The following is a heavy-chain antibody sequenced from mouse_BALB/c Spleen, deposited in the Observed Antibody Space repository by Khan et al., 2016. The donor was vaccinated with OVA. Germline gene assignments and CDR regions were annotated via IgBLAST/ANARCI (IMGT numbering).Heavy chain of an antibody. CDR3: GSRSWFAY. Sequence: EVQLVESGGGLVQPKGSLKLSCAASGFTFNTYAMNWVRQAPGKGLEWVARISSKSNNYSTYYADSVKDSFTISRDDSQSMLYLQMNNLKTEETARYYCGSRSWFAYWGQGTLVTVSA. CDR2: ISSKSNNYST. V-gene: IGHV10-1*02. CDR1: GFTFNTYA. J-gene: IGHJ3*01.